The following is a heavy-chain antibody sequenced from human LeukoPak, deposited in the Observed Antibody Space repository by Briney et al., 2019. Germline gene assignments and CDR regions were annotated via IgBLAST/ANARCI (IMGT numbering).Heavy chain of an antibody. CDR3: AKDMGMVRGYYYYGMDV. J-gene: IGHJ6*02. V-gene: IGHV3-9*01. Sequence: AGGSLRLSCAASGFTFDDYAMHWVRQAPGKGLEWVSGISWNSGSIGYADSVKGRFTISRDNAKNSLYLQMNGLRAEDTALYYCAKDMGMVRGYYYYGMDVWGQGTTVTVSS. CDR2: ISWNSGSI. CDR1: GFTFDDYA. D-gene: IGHD3-10*01.